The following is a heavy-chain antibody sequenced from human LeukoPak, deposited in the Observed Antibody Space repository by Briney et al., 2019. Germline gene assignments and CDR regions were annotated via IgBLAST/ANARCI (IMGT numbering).Heavy chain of an antibody. D-gene: IGHD6-13*01. V-gene: IGHV1-2*02. CDR2: INPNSGGT. CDR3: ARDYSSSWYYYYGMDV. CDR1: GYTFTGYY. J-gene: IGHJ6*02. Sequence: GASVKVSCKASGYTFTGYYMHWVRQAPGQGLEWMGWINPNSGGTNYAQKLQGRVTMTTDTSTSTAYMELRSLRSDDTAVYYCARDYSSSWYYYYGMDVWGQGTTVTVSS.